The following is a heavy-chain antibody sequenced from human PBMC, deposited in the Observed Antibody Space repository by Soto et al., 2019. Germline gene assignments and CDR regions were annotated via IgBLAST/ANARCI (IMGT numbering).Heavy chain of an antibody. Sequence: ASVKVSCKASGYTFANYHMHWVRQAPGQGLEWMGIINPNSGTTTYAQRFQGRVTMTRDTSTTAVYMELSSLRSVDTAVYYCAMTLYGDNVDYWGQGTLVTVST. CDR2: INPNSGTT. V-gene: IGHV1-46*03. CDR1: GYTFANYH. D-gene: IGHD4-17*01. J-gene: IGHJ4*02. CDR3: AMTLYGDNVDY.